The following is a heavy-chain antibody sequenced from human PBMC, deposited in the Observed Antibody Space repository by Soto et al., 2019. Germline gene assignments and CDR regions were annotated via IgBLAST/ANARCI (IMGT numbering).Heavy chain of an antibody. CDR3: VHRRVQVSDF. CDR2: VYWDDDK. CDR1: GFSLSTNGEG. J-gene: IGHJ4*02. Sequence: QITLKESGPTLVKPTQTLTLTCTFSGFSLSTNGEGVGWIRQPPGKAPAWLALVYWDDDKRYSPSLKSRLTIXQHTSKNQVILTMTTMDPVDTATYYCVHRRVQVSDFWRQGALVTVSS. D-gene: IGHD1-1*01. V-gene: IGHV2-5*02.